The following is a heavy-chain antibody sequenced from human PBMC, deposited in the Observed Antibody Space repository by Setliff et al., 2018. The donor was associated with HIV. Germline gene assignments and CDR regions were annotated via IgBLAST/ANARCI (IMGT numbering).Heavy chain of an antibody. Sequence: SVKVSRKASGYTLTTYGISWVRQAPGQGLEWMGWINTETGNPMYAQGFTGRFVFYLDTSVSTAYLQINSLKTEDTAMYYCARVGSYWSTFDYWGKGALVTVSS. CDR3: ARVGSYWSTFDY. CDR2: INTETGNP. J-gene: IGHJ4*02. V-gene: IGHV7-4-1*02. CDR1: GYTLTTYG. D-gene: IGHD1-26*01.